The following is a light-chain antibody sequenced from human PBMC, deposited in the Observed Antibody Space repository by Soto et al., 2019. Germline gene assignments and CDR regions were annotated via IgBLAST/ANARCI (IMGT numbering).Light chain of an antibody. CDR1: SSDVGDYNY. CDR2: DVS. V-gene: IGLV2-14*01. CDR3: SSYTTSSTLDVV. Sequence: QSALTQPASVSGSPGQSITISCTGTSSDVGDYNYVSWYQQHPGKAPKLIISDVSNRPSGVSYRFSGSKSANTASLTISGLQAEDEADYYCSSYTTSSTLDVVFGGGTMLTVL. J-gene: IGLJ2*01.